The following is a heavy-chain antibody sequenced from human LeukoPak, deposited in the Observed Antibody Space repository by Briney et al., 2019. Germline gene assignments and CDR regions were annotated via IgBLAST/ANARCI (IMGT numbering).Heavy chain of an antibody. V-gene: IGHV3-20*04. Sequence: GGSLRLSCATSGFNFFDSDMAWVRQAPGKGLEWVSGVNWNGDRTTYADSVKGRFAISRDNGKNSLYLHMNSLGADDTAIYYCVREVVALPNFDFWGQGTLVTVSS. CDR3: VREVVALPNFDF. CDR2: VNWNGDRT. D-gene: IGHD2-15*01. CDR1: GFNFFDSD. J-gene: IGHJ4*02.